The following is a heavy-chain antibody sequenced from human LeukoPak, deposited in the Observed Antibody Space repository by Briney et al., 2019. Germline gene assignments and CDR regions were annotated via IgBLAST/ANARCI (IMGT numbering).Heavy chain of an antibody. Sequence: GGSLRLSCAASGFTFDDYAMHWVRQAPGKGLEWVSGISWNSVKIGYADSVKGRVTISRDNVKNSLYLQMNSLRAEDTAVYYCARDGFKGDFGTFDYWGQGTLVTVSS. J-gene: IGHJ4*02. CDR2: ISWNSVKI. V-gene: IGHV3-9*01. CDR3: ARDGFKGDFGTFDY. D-gene: IGHD4-17*01. CDR1: GFTFDDYA.